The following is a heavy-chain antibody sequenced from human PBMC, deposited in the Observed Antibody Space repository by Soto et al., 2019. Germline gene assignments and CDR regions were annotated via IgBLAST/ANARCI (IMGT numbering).Heavy chain of an antibody. CDR2: MYTGGGST. CDR3: ARDVTYYYDSSGYHWFDP. J-gene: IGHJ5*02. CDR1: GFTVISNY. Sequence: GGSLRLSCAASGFTVISNYMSWVRQAPGKGLEWVSVMYTGGGSTYYADSVKGRFTISGDTSKNTLYLQMNSLRAEDTAVYYCARDVTYYYDSSGYHWFDPWGQGTLVTVSS. V-gene: IGHV3-66*01. D-gene: IGHD3-22*01.